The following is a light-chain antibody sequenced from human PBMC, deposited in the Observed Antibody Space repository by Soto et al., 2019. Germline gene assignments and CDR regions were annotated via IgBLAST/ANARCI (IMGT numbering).Light chain of an antibody. J-gene: IGKJ4*01. CDR2: DAS. Sequence: EIVLTQSPPTLSLSPGERATLSCRASQSVSSYLAWYQQKPGQAPRLLIYDASNRATGIPARFSGSGSGTDFTLTISSLEPEDFAVYYCQQRSNWPLTFGGGTEVEIK. CDR1: QSVSSY. V-gene: IGKV3-11*01. CDR3: QQRSNWPLT.